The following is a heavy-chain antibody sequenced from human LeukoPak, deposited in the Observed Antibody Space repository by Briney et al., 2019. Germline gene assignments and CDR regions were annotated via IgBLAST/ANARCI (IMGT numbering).Heavy chain of an antibody. V-gene: IGHV4-39*01. CDR1: GASISSGPYY. Sequence: SETLSLTCTVSGASISSGPYYWGWIRQPPGKGLEWIGPMYSSGSTYYNPSLKSRVTISVDTSKNQFSLNLTSVTAADTSVYYCARRCQLHFDYWGQGTLVTVSS. CDR2: MYSSGST. CDR3: ARRCQLHFDY. D-gene: IGHD4-23*01. J-gene: IGHJ4*02.